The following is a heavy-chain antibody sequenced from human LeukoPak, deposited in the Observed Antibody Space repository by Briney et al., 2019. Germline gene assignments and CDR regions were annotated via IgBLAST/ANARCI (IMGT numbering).Heavy chain of an antibody. Sequence: ASVKVSCKASGGTFSSYAISWVRQAPGQGLEWMGWISAYNGNTNYAQKLQGRVTMTTDTSTSTAYMELRSLRSDDTAVYYCAREVGVAMVRGLDSYYYYYMDVWGKGTTVTISS. CDR2: ISAYNGNT. CDR1: GGTFSSYA. CDR3: AREVGVAMVRGLDSYYYYYMDV. V-gene: IGHV1-18*01. J-gene: IGHJ6*03. D-gene: IGHD3-10*01.